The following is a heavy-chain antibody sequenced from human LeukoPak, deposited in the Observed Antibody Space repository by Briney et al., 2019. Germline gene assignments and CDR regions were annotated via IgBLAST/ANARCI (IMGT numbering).Heavy chain of an antibody. CDR2: INPSGGST. Sequence: ASVKVSCKASGYTFTSYYIHWVRQAPGQGLEWMGLINPSGGSTSYAQKFQGRVTMTGDTSTSTVYMELSSLRSEDTAVYYCARVKAYGLGTSDYYYYMDVWGKGTTVTVSS. CDR1: GYTFTSYY. D-gene: IGHD3-10*01. CDR3: ARVKAYGLGTSDYYYYMDV. J-gene: IGHJ6*03. V-gene: IGHV1-46*01.